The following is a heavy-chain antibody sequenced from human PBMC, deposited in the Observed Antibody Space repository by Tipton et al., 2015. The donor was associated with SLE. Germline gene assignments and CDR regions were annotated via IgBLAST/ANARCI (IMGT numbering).Heavy chain of an antibody. CDR3: VRGQSATGEFDS. V-gene: IGHV3-23*01. CDR2: ISGSGKST. CDR1: GFTLSSFA. J-gene: IGHJ4*02. Sequence: GSLRLSCAASGFTLSSFAVNWVRQAPGKGLEWVSAISGSGKSTYYADSVKGRFTISRENGKNSLHLQMNRLRAGDTAVYYCVRGQSATGEFDSWGQGTQVTVSS. D-gene: IGHD3-16*01.